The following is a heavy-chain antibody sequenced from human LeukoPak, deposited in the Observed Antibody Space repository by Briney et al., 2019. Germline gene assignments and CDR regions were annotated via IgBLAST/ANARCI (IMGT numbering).Heavy chain of an antibody. Sequence: SETLSLTCTVSGGSISSYYWSWIRQPPGKGLEWIGYIYYSGSTNYNPSLKSRVSISIDTSKNQFSLKLSSVTAADTAVYYCARGSDYYDSGSFSYWGQGTLVTVSS. J-gene: IGHJ4*02. CDR3: ARGSDYYDSGSFSY. V-gene: IGHV4-59*01. CDR1: GGSISSYY. D-gene: IGHD3-10*01. CDR2: IYYSGST.